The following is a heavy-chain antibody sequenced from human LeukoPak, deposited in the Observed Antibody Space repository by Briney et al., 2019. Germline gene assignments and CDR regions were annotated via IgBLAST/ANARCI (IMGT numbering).Heavy chain of an antibody. J-gene: IGHJ6*02. CDR3: AVELPRGYSYGLSDYYYYGMDV. CDR1: GGTFSSYA. Sequence: ASVKVSCKASGGTFSSYAISWVRQAPGQGLEWMGGIIPIFGTANYAQKFQGRVTITADESTSTAYVELSSLRSEDTAVYYCAVELPRGYSYGLSDYYYYGMDVWGQGTTVTVSS. V-gene: IGHV1-69*13. D-gene: IGHD5-18*01. CDR2: IIPIFGTA.